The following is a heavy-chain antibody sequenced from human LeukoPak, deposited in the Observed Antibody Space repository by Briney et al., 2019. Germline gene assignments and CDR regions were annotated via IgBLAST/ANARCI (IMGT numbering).Heavy chain of an antibody. V-gene: IGHV5-51*01. J-gene: IGHJ3*02. Sequence: GESLKISCKGSGDSFTIYWTGWVRQMPGKGLEWMGIIYPGDSDTRYSPSFQGQVTISADKSISTAYLQWSSLKASDTAMYYCARRYCSGGSCYSAFDIWGQGTMVTVSS. CDR3: ARRYCSGGSCYSAFDI. CDR1: GDSFTIYW. D-gene: IGHD2-15*01. CDR2: IYPGDSDT.